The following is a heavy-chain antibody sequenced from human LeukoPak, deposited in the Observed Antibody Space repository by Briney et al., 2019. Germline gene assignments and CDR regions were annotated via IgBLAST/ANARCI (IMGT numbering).Heavy chain of an antibody. CDR3: AKLDRRSNLFDP. CDR2: TFHSGHT. CDR1: GGSIRNNNW. J-gene: IGHJ5*02. V-gene: IGHV4-4*02. D-gene: IGHD1-1*01. Sequence: SETLSLTCAVSGGSIRNNNWWSWVRQPPGKGLEWIGETFHSGHTNCNPSLKSRVAISVDKSKNHFYLNLTSVTAADTAVYYCAKLDRRSNLFDPWGQGTLVTVS.